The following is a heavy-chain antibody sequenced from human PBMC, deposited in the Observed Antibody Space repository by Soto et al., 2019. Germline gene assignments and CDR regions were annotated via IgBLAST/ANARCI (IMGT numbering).Heavy chain of an antibody. CDR3: ARGRGGNNWNDYFDY. CDR1: GFTFSSYW. D-gene: IGHD1-20*01. J-gene: IGHJ4*02. Sequence: GGSLRLSCAASGFTFSSYWMSWVRQAPGKGLEWVANIKQDGSEKYYVDSVKGRFTISRDNAKNSLYLQMNSLRAEDTAVYYCARGRGGNNWNDYFDYWGQGTLVTVSS. CDR2: IKQDGSEK. V-gene: IGHV3-7*03.